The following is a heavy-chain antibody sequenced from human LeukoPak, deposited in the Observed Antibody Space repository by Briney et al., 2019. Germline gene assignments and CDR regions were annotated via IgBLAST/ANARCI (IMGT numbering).Heavy chain of an antibody. V-gene: IGHV4-39*07. D-gene: IGHD5-12*01. Sequence: PSETLSLTCTVSGGSISSSSYYWGWIRQPPGKGLEWIGSIYYSGSTYYNPSLKSRVTISVDTSKNQFSLKLSSVTAADTAVYYCARVYEGGYDPAHYYYYGMDVWGQGTTVTVSS. CDR1: GGSISSSSYY. J-gene: IGHJ6*02. CDR3: ARVYEGGYDPAHYYYYGMDV. CDR2: IYYSGST.